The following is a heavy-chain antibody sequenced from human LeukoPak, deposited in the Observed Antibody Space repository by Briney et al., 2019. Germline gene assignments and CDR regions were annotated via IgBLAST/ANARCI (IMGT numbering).Heavy chain of an antibody. CDR3: ARDGISCTGGYCFLAD. J-gene: IGHJ4*02. CDR1: GLTFSNYW. V-gene: IGHV3-74*01. Sequence: GGSLRLSCAASGLTFSNYWMHWVRQAPGKGLVWVSRINSDGSSTAYADSVKGRFTISRDNARNTLYLQMNSLRAEDTAVYYCARDGISCTGGYCFLADWGQGILVTVSS. D-gene: IGHD2-8*02. CDR2: INSDGSST.